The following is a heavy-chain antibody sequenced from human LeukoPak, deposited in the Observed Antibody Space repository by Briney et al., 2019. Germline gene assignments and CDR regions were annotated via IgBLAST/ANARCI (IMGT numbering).Heavy chain of an antibody. J-gene: IGHJ4*02. Sequence: GGSLRLSCVVSGLTFSSTYMSWVRQPPGKGLEWVANMNGDGSVRSYGDSVKGRFTVSRENAKNSVYLQMNSLRVEDTAVYYCARDPERGAIDYWGQGVLVTVSS. CDR3: ARDPERGAIDY. V-gene: IGHV3-7*01. CDR1: GLTFSSTY. CDR2: MNGDGSVR. D-gene: IGHD1-14*01.